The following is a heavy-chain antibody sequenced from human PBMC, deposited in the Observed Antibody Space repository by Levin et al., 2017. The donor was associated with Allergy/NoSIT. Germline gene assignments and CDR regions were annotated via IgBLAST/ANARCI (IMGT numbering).Heavy chain of an antibody. D-gene: IGHD3-22*01. J-gene: IGHJ4*02. CDR3: AGSGYYYLAY. V-gene: IGHV4-59*01. CDR1: GGSISSYY. Sequence: SPTLSLTCSVSGGSISSYYWSWIRQPPGKGLEWIGYIYYSGSTNYNPSLKSRVTISVDTSKNHFSLKLSSVTAADTAVYYCAGSGYYYLAYWGQGTLVTVSS. CDR2: IYYSGST.